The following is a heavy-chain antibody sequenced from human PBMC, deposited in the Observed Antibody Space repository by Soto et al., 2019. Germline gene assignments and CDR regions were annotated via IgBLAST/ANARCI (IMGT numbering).Heavy chain of an antibody. J-gene: IGHJ4*02. Sequence: GGSLRLSCAASEFTFSTYPMSGVRQAPGKGLEWVSAISATGAGTYYADSVKGRFTISRDNSKNTLHLQMNSLRAEDTAVYYCALRKTGSYFDYWGQGTLVTVS. CDR1: EFTFSTYP. D-gene: IGHD1-26*01. CDR2: ISATGAGT. CDR3: ALRKTGSYFDY. V-gene: IGHV3-23*01.